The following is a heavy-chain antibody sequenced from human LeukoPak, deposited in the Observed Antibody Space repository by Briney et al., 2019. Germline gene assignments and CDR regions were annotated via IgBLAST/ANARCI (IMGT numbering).Heavy chain of an antibody. V-gene: IGHV4-61*01. CDR3: AREKLQYYFDY. D-gene: IGHD2-15*01. CDR2: IYYSGST. Sequence: SETLSLTCTVSGGSVSSGSYYWSWIRQPPGKGLEWIGYIYYSGSTNYNPSLKSRVTISVDTSKNQFSLKLSSVTAADTAVYYCAREKLQYYFDYWGQGTLVTVSS. CDR1: GGSVSSGSYY. J-gene: IGHJ4*02.